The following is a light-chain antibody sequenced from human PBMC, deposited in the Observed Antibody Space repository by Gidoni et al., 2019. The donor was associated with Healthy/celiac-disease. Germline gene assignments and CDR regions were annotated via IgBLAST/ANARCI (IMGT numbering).Light chain of an antibody. Sequence: QSPLTQPASASGSPGQSITIYCTGTSRDVGSYNLVSWYQQHPGKAPSLRIYAVRKRPSEVSKRFCGSESGNTASLTISGHQAEDEADYYCCSYAGSVVFGGGTKLTVL. CDR3: CSYAGSVV. CDR1: SRDVGSYNL. V-gene: IGLV2-23*02. CDR2: AVR. J-gene: IGLJ2*01.